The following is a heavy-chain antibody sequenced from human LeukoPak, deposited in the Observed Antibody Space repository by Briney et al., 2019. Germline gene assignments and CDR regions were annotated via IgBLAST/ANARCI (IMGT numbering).Heavy chain of an antibody. Sequence: SVKVSCKASGGTFSSYAISWVRQAPGQGLGWMGRIIPILGIANYAQKFQGRVPIIADKSTSTAYMELSSLRSEDTAVYYCARDLYSGHEGNAFDIWGQGTMVTVSS. CDR2: IIPILGIA. V-gene: IGHV1-69*04. D-gene: IGHD5-12*01. CDR1: GGTFSSYA. J-gene: IGHJ3*02. CDR3: ARDLYSGHEGNAFDI.